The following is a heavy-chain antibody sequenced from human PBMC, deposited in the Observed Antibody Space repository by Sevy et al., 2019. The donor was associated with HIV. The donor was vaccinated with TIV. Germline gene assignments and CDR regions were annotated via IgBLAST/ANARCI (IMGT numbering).Heavy chain of an antibody. V-gene: IGHV1-69*13. CDR1: GGTFDTYS. Sequence: ASVKVSCKTSGGTFDTYSISWLHQAPGQGLEWMGGITPFFRTTNYAQKFQGRVTITADESTGTAYMELSSLRSEDSAVYYCARDRDITFGGGDAFDIWGQGTMVTVSS. CDR2: ITPFFRTT. CDR3: ARDRDITFGGGDAFDI. D-gene: IGHD3-16*01. J-gene: IGHJ3*02.